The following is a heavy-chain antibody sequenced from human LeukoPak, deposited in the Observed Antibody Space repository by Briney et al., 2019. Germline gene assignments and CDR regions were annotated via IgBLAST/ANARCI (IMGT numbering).Heavy chain of an antibody. V-gene: IGHV4-59*08. D-gene: IGHD1-26*01. CDR1: GGSISSYY. CDR2: IYYSGST. CDR3: ARRRSGSYLGYFDY. J-gene: IGHJ4*02. Sequence: SETLSVTCTVSGGSISSYYWSWIRQPPGKGLEWIGYIYYSGSTNYNPSLKSRVTISVDTSKNQFSLKLSSVTAADTAVCYCARRRSGSYLGYFDYWGQGTLVTVSS.